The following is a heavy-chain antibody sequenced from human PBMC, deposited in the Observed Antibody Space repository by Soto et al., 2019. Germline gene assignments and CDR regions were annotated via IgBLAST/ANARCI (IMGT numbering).Heavy chain of an antibody. CDR1: GYTFTGYY. CDR3: ARGGGWFGELFPFDY. Sequence: QVQLVQSGAEVKKPGASVKVSCKASGYTFTGYYMNWVRQAPGQGLEWMGWINPNSGGTNYAQKFQGRVTMTRDTSISTAYMELSRLRSDDTAVYYCARGGGWFGELFPFDYWGQGTLVTVSS. D-gene: IGHD3-10*01. V-gene: IGHV1-2*02. CDR2: INPNSGGT. J-gene: IGHJ4*02.